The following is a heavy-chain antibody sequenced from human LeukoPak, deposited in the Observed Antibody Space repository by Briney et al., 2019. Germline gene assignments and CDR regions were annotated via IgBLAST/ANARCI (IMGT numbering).Heavy chain of an antibody. J-gene: IGHJ4*02. CDR2: IYYSGST. Sequence: PSETLSLTCSVSGSSISRSSYYWGWIRQPPGKGLEWIGSIYYSGSTNYNPSLKSRVTISVDTSKNQFSLKLSSVTAADTAVYYCASGPRPFDYWGQGTLVTVSS. V-gene: IGHV4-39*01. CDR1: GSSISRSSYY. CDR3: ASGPRPFDY.